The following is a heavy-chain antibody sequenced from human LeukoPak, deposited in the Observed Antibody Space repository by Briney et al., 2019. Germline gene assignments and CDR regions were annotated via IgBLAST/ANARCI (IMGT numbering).Heavy chain of an antibody. Sequence: AGGSLRLSCAASGFTFDDYGMSWVRQAPGKGLEWVSGINWNGGSTGYADSVKGRFTISRDNAKNSLYLQMNSLRAEDTALYYCARDQFGVIIATSQHYFDYWGQGTLVTVSS. CDR3: ARDQFGVIIATSQHYFDY. J-gene: IGHJ4*02. CDR2: INWNGGST. CDR1: GFTFDDYG. D-gene: IGHD3-3*01. V-gene: IGHV3-20*04.